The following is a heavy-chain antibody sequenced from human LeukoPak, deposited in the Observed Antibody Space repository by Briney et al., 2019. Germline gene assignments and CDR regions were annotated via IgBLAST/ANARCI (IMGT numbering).Heavy chain of an antibody. CDR1: GGSISSGDYY. CDR3: ARDRYGGPWYFDL. J-gene: IGHJ2*01. V-gene: IGHV4-30-4*01. CDR2: IYYSGST. Sequence: SETLSLTCTVSGGSISSGDYYCSWIRQPPGKGLEWIGYIYYSGSTYYNPSLKSRVTISVDTSKTQFSLKLSSVTAADTAVYYCARDRYGGPWYFDLWGRGTLVTVSS. D-gene: IGHD1-1*01.